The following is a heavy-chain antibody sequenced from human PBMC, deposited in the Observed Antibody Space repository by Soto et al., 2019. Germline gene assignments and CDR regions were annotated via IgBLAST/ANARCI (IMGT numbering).Heavy chain of an antibody. D-gene: IGHD6-19*01. CDR2: ISAYNVNT. J-gene: IGHJ4*02. V-gene: IGHV1-18*01. CDR1: GYTFTSYG. Sequence: GASVKVSCKASGYTFTSYGISWVRQAPGQGLEWMGWISAYNVNTNYAQKLQGRVTMTTDTSTSTAYMELRSLRSDDTAVYYCARLSSGSYRAGFDYWGQGTLVTVSS. CDR3: ARLSSGSYRAGFDY.